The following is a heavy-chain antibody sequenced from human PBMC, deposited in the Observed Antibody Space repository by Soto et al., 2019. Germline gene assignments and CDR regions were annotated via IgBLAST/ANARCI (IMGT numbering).Heavy chain of an antibody. Sequence: GGSLRLSCAASGFTFSSYSMNWVRQAPGKGLEWVSYISSSRSTIYYADSVKGRFTISRDNAKNSLYLQMNSLRDEDTAVYYCARDCSGSSTTCYGNKWFDYWGQGTLVTVSS. J-gene: IGHJ5*01. V-gene: IGHV3-48*02. D-gene: IGHD2-2*01. CDR3: ARDCSGSSTTCYGNKWFDY. CDR2: ISSSRSTI. CDR1: GFTFSSYS.